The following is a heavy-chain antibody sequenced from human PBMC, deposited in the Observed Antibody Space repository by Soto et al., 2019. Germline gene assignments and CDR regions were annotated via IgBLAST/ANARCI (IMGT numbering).Heavy chain of an antibody. J-gene: IGHJ6*02. CDR1: GGSVTSYY. CDR2: IYYSGST. CDR3: ARGTYYTQIASSHYCFDA. Sequence: SETLSLTCTVSGGSVTSYYWSWIRQPPGKGMEWIAYIYYSGSTNYNPSLKSRVTVSVDMSKNQFSLTLTSVTAADTAVYYCARGTYYTQIASSHYCFDAWGHGITVTV. V-gene: IGHV4-59*02. D-gene: IGHD3-22*01.